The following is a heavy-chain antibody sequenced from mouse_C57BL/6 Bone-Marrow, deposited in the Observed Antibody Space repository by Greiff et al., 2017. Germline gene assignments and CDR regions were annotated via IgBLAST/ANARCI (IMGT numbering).Heavy chain of an antibody. CDR3: AREGDYGSSSAY. CDR2: INPNNGGT. J-gene: IGHJ3*01. D-gene: IGHD1-1*01. Sequence: VQLQQSGPELVKPGASVKISCKASGYTFTDYYMNWVKQSHGKSLEWIGDINPNNGGTSYNQKFKGKATLTVDKSSSTAYMELRSLTSEDSAVYYCAREGDYGSSSAYWGQGTLVTVSA. CDR1: GYTFTDYY. V-gene: IGHV1-26*01.